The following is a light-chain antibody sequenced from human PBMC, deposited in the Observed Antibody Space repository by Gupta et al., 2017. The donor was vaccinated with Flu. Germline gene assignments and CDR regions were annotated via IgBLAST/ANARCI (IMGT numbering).Light chain of an antibody. J-gene: IGKJ4*01. CDR2: AAS. CDR1: QSISSY. V-gene: IGKV1-39*01. CDR3: QQSYSFPQT. Sequence: GVTITCRASQSISSYLHWYQQKPGKAPKLLIYAASNLQSGVPSRFSGSGSGTDFTLTISSLQPEAFATYYCQQSYSFPQTFGGGTKVEIK.